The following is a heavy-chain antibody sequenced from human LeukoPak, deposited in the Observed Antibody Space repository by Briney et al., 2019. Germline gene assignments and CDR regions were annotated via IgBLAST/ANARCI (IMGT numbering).Heavy chain of an antibody. CDR2: INHSGST. Sequence: SETLSLTCAVYGGSFSGYYWTWIRQPPGKGLEWIGEINHSGSTNYNPSLKSRVTISVDTSKNQFSLKLSSVTAADTAVYYCAETQLARFDYWGQGTLVTVSS. CDR1: GGSFSGYY. D-gene: IGHD3-10*01. J-gene: IGHJ4*02. V-gene: IGHV4-34*01. CDR3: AETQLARFDY.